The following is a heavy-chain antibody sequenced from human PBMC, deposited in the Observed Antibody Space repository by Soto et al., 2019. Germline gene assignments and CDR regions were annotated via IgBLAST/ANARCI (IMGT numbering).Heavy chain of an antibody. CDR3: ARVVGAPGHWFGP. J-gene: IGHJ5*02. V-gene: IGHV1-69*13. CDR2: IIPIFGTA. D-gene: IGHD1-26*01. Sequence: GGSVKVSCKASGGTFSNYAVSWVRQAPGQGLEWMGGIIPIFGTANYAQKFQGRVTITADESTSTAYVVLSSLRSDDTAVYYCARVVGAPGHWFGPWGQGTLVTVSS. CDR1: GGTFSNYA.